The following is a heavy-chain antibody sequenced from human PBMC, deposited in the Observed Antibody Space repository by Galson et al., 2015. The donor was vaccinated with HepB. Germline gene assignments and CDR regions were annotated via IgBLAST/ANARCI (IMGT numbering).Heavy chain of an antibody. V-gene: IGHV6-1*01. J-gene: IGHJ4*02. D-gene: IGHD3-16*01. Sequence: CAISGDSVSNIGPIWNWIRQSPSRGLEWLGRTFHGTNFKWYRDYTVSVKSRISINPDTSRNRFSLKLTSVTAADTAVYYCARHRSQIGPDYWGLGTLVTISS. CDR3: ARHRSQIGPDY. CDR2: TFHGTNFKWYR. CDR1: GDSVSNIGPI.